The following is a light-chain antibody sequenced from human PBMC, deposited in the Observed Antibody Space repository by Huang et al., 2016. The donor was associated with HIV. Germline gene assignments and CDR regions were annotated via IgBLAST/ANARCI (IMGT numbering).Light chain of an antibody. CDR2: DTS. Sequence: VLTQSPATLSLSPGERATLSCGASQSASNSFLAWYQLKPGLAPRLLIYDTSNSATGIPARFSGSGSGTHFTLTISRLEPEDFAVYFCQQYDSSPPMYTFGQGTKLEMK. J-gene: IGKJ2*01. V-gene: IGKV3D-20*01. CDR3: QQYDSSPPMYT. CDR1: QSASNSF.